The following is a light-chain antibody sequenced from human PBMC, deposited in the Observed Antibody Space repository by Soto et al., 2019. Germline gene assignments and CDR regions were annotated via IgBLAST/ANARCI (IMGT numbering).Light chain of an antibody. CDR3: HQFGSSPPAFT. CDR1: QSVSTRY. Sequence: ERMLTQSPGTLSLSPGERATLSCRASQSVSTRYLAWYHQKPGQAPRLLIYGASIRATGIPDRFSGSGSGTYFTLTISRLEPENFAVYYCHQFGSSPPAFTFGQGTKLEI. J-gene: IGKJ2*01. V-gene: IGKV3-20*01. CDR2: GAS.